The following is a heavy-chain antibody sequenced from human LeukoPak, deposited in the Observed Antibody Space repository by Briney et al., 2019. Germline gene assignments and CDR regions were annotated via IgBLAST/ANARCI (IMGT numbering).Heavy chain of an antibody. V-gene: IGHV3-30-3*01. CDR2: ISYDGSNK. Sequence: PGGSLRLSCAASGFTFSSYAMHWVRQAPGKGLEWVAVISYDGSNKYYADSEKGRFTISRDNSKNTLYLQMNSLRAEDTAVYCCASEAFDIWGQGTMVTVSS. CDR3: ASEAFDI. J-gene: IGHJ3*02. CDR1: GFTFSSYA.